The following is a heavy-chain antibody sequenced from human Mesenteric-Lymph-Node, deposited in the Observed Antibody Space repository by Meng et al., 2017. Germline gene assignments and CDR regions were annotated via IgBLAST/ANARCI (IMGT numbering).Heavy chain of an antibody. J-gene: IGHJ6*02. V-gene: IGHV3-72*01. CDR2: IRNKAKSYTT. Sequence: GESLKISCVDSGFSFSDHYMDWVRQAPGKGLERVGRIRNKAKSYTTAYAASVKGRFTISRDDSKNSLYLQMNSLKNEDTAIYYCIRAFRGDDAAVPRNGMDVWGQGTTVTVSS. CDR3: IRAFRGDDAAVPRNGMDV. CDR1: GFSFSDHY. D-gene: IGHD3-16*01.